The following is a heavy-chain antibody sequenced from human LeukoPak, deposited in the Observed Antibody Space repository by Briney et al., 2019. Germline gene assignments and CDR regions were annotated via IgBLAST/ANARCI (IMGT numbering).Heavy chain of an antibody. V-gene: IGHV4-59*12. CDR1: GGSISTYY. J-gene: IGHJ4*02. CDR3: ARVVYSGSWGYFDY. CDR2: IYYSGST. D-gene: IGHD3-10*01. Sequence: PSETLSLTCTVSGGSISTYYWSWIRQPRGKGLEWIEYIYYSGSTNYNPSLKSRVTISVDTSKTQFSLKLRSVTAADTAVYYCARVVYSGSWGYFDYWGQGTLVTVSS.